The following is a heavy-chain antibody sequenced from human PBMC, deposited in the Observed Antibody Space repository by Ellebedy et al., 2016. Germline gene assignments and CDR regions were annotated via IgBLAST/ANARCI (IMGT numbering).Heavy chain of an antibody. D-gene: IGHD3-10*01. CDR3: ATSAGEYYYGMDV. V-gene: IGHV1-46*01. CDR1: GYTFTSFY. CDR2: INPSGGST. J-gene: IGHJ6*02. Sequence: ASVKVSCXASGYTFTSFYMHWVRQAPGQGLEWMGIINPSGGSTSYAQRFQGRVTMTRDTSTSTVYMELSSLRSEDTAVYYCATSAGEYYYGMDVWGQGTTVTVSS.